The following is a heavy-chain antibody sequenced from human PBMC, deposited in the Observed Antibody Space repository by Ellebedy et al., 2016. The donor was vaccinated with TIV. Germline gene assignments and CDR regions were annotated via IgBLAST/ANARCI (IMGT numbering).Heavy chain of an antibody. Sequence: GESLKISCAASGFTFSDHYMDWVRQAPGKGLEWVSFIGIKTHGGTTEYAASVKGRFTISRDDSKNSLYLQMNSLKTEDSAVYYCARVIAVAGRGYFDSWGQGTLVTVSS. J-gene: IGHJ4*02. CDR3: ARVIAVAGRGYFDS. CDR1: GFTFSDHY. CDR2: IGIKTHGGTT. V-gene: IGHV3-72*01. D-gene: IGHD6-19*01.